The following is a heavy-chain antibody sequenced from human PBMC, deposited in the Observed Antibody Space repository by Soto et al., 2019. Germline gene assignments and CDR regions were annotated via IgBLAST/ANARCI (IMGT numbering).Heavy chain of an antibody. CDR3: AREASGSGWWSQGSFES. J-gene: IGHJ4*02. D-gene: IGHD6-19*01. Sequence: EVQLVDSGGGLVQPGGSLRLACAGSGFTVTDSYMSWVRQAPGKGLEWVSSIYLSGSTYYADSVKGRITISRDISKNTVFLQMNSLRVEDTAVYYCAREASGSGWWSQGSFESWGQGTLVTVSS. V-gene: IGHV3-66*01. CDR2: IYLSGST. CDR1: GFTVTDSY.